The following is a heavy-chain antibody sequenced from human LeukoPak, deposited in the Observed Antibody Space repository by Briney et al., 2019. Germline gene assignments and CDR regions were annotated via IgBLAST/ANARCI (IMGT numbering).Heavy chain of an antibody. CDR3: ARHEANGHYSFDY. Sequence: AESLKISCKGSGYRFTSYWIGCVRQLPGKGLEWMGIIYPGDSDTRYSPSFQGQVTISADKSISTAYLQWSSLKASDTAMYFCARHEANGHYSFDYWGQGTLVTVSS. CDR1: GYRFTSYW. V-gene: IGHV5-51*01. CDR2: IYPGDSDT. J-gene: IGHJ4*02. D-gene: IGHD2-8*01.